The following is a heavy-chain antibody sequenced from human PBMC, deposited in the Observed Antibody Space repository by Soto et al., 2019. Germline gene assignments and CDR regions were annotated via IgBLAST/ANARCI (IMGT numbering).Heavy chain of an antibody. Sequence: GGSLRLSCTASGFTFSTSWMNWVRQAPGKGLEWVASTNPDGSKKYHVDSVEGRFTISKDNAKNSLFLQMDSLRVEDTALYYCARDRAWSSFDYWGQGTQVTVSS. D-gene: IGHD6-19*01. CDR2: TNPDGSKK. V-gene: IGHV3-7*01. CDR3: ARDRAWSSFDY. J-gene: IGHJ4*02. CDR1: GFTFSTSW.